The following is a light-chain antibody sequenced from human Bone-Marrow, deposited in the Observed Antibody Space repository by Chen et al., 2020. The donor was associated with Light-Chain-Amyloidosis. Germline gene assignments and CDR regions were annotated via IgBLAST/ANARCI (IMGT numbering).Light chain of an antibody. J-gene: IGKJ1*01. CDR3: QQYGSSPRT. V-gene: IGKV3-20*01. CDR1: QSVSSSY. CDR2: AAS. Sequence: EIVLTQSPGTLSLSPGERATLSCRASQSVSSSYLAWYQQKPGQAPRLLIYAASSRASGIADRFSGSGSGIDFTLTISSLEPEDFAVYYCQQYGSSPRTFGQGTKVEIK.